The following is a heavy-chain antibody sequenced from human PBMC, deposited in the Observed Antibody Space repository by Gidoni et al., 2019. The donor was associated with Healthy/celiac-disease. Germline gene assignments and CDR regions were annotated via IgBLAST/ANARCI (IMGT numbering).Heavy chain of an antibody. V-gene: IGHV6-1*01. J-gene: IGHJ6*02. Sequence: QVQLQQSGPGLVKPSQTLSLTCALSADSVSSHRPAWHCVRPPPSRGLEWLGRTYYRSKWYNDYAVSVKSRITINPDTSKNQFSLQLNSVTPEDTAVYYCARDYCSGGSCYSFLHYYYYGMDVWGQGTTVTVSS. CDR2: TYYRSKWYN. D-gene: IGHD2-15*01. CDR3: ARDYCSGGSCYSFLHYYYYGMDV. CDR1: ADSVSSHRPA.